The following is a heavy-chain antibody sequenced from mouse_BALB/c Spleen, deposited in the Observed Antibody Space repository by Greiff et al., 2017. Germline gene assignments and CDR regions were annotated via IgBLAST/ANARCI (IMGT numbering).Heavy chain of an antibody. CDR1: GFTFSSYG. CDR3: ARGGNYRAMDY. V-gene: IGHV5-6-3*01. Sequence: VMLVESGGGLVQPGGSLKLSCAASGFTFSSYGMSWVRQTPDKRLELVATINSNGGSTYYPDSVKGRFTISRDNAKNTLYLQMSSLKSEDTAMYYCARGGNYRAMDYWGQGTSVTVSS. D-gene: IGHD2-1*01. J-gene: IGHJ4*01. CDR2: INSNGGST.